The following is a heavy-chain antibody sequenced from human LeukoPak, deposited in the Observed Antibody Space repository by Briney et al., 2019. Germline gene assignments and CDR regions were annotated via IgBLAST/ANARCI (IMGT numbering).Heavy chain of an antibody. CDR1: GFTFSNYA. CDR3: AGDRGETYHLSGYYNYFDY. J-gene: IGHJ4*02. D-gene: IGHD3-9*01. CDR2: MSYDGNNR. V-gene: IGHV3-30*04. Sequence: GGSLRLSCAASGFTFSNYALHWVRQAPGKGLEWVAVMSYDGNNRYYADSLKGRFTISRDNSKNTLYLQMNSLGTEDTAVYYCAGDRGETYHLSGYYNYFDYWGQGSLVTVSS.